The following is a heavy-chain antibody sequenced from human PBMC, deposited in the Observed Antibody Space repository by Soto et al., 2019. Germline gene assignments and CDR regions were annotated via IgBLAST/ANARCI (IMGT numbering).Heavy chain of an antibody. CDR1: GYTFTSYA. CDR2: INAGNGNT. J-gene: IGHJ6*02. D-gene: IGHD6-19*01. CDR3: ARDSSGWYNYYYGMDV. V-gene: IGHV1-3*01. Sequence: GASVKVSCKASGYTFTSYAMHWVRQAPGQRLEWMGWINAGNGNTKYSQKFQGRVTITRDTSASTAYMELSSLRSEDTAVYYCARDSSGWYNYYYGMDVWGQGTTVTVCS.